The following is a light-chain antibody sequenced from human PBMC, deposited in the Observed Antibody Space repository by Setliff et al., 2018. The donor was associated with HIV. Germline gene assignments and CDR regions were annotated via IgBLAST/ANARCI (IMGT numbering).Light chain of an antibody. CDR2: DVS. Sequence: QSALTQPRSVSGSPGQSVTISCTGTSSDVGGYNYVSWYQHHPGKAPKFMIYDVSKRPSGVPDRFSGSKSGNTASPTISGLQAEDEADYYCCSYVGSYTFGYVFGTGTKVTVL. V-gene: IGLV2-11*01. J-gene: IGLJ1*01. CDR1: SSDVGGYNY. CDR3: CSYVGSYTFGYV.